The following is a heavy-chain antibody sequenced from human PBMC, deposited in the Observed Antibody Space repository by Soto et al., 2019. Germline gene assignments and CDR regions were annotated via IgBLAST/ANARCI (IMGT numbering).Heavy chain of an antibody. CDR1: GVSISSYF. J-gene: IGHJ2*01. CDR2: IYYTGST. CDR3: ANFNWYFYL. Sequence: SETLSLTCTVSGVSISSYFWSWIRQPPGKGLEWIGYIYYTGSTNYNPSLKSRVTISVDTSKNQFSLQLSSVTAADTAVYYCANFNWYFYLWGRGTLVTVSS. V-gene: IGHV4-59*01.